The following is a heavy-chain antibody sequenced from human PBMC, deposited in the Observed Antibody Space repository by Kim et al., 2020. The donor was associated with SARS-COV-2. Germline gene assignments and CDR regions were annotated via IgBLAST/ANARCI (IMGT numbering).Heavy chain of an antibody. D-gene: IGHD3-16*01. CDR2: ISSSSSTI. CDR3: ARVMITFGGRYYYYGMDV. J-gene: IGHJ6*02. Sequence: GGSLRLSCAASGFTFSSYSMNWVRQAPGKGLEWVSYISSSSSTIYYADSVKGRFTISRDNAKNSLYLQMNSLRDEDTAVYYCARVMITFGGRYYYYGMDVWGQGTTVTVSS. CDR1: GFTFSSYS. V-gene: IGHV3-48*02.